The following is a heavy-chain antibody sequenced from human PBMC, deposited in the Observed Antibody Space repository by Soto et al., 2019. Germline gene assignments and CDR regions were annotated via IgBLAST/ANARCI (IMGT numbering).Heavy chain of an antibody. Sequence: QVQLVQSGAEVKKPGSSVKVSCKASGGTFSSYTISWVRQAPGQGLEWMGRIIPILGIANYAQKLQGRVTPTADKSPTPACMALSSQRSEDTAVYYWARDRPAPYYYDRRGGFRPGGQGTLVAVSS. V-gene: IGHV1-69*08. CDR2: IIPILGIA. J-gene: IGHJ5*02. D-gene: IGHD3-22*01. CDR3: ARDRPAPYYYDRRGGFRP. CDR1: GGTFSSYT.